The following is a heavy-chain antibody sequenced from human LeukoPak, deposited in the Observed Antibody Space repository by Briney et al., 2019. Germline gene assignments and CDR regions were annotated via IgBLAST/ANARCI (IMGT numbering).Heavy chain of an antibody. V-gene: IGHV3-69-1*01. CDR2: ITSNSNT. CDR1: GFTFSDYS. J-gene: IGHJ4*02. CDR3: ARDPGRGDY. Sequence: PGGSLRLSCAASGFTFSDYSMNRVRQAPGKGLEWVSSITSNSNTYYADSVKGRFTISRDNTKNSLFLQMNSLRAEDTAVYHCARDPGRGDYWGQGTLVTVSS.